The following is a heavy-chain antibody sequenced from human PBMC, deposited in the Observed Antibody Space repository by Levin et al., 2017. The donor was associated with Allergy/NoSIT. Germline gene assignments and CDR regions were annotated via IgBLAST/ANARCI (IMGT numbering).Heavy chain of an antibody. CDR2: FYYSGSS. D-gene: IGHD3-10*01. Sequence: SETLSLTCSVSGGSISSYHWSWIRQPPGKGLEWIGHFYYSGSSNYNPSLKSRVTISVDTSKNQFSLNLTSVTAAATAMYYCARHVYPDGSPFDSWGLGSLVTVSS. V-gene: IGHV4-59*08. J-gene: IGHJ4*02. CDR1: GGSISSYH. CDR3: ARHVYPDGSPFDS.